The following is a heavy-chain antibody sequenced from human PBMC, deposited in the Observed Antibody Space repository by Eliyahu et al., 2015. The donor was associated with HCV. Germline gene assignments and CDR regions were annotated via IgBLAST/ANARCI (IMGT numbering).Heavy chain of an antibody. CDR3: AREGKLLGAFDV. D-gene: IGHD1-26*01. CDR1: GFGFSYYW. CDR2: IRPDGNEK. Sequence: EVQLVESGGGLVQPGGSLRLSCAASGFGFSYYWMNWVRQAPGKGLEWLADIRPDGNEKSYVDSVKGRFTISRDNARNSLYLQMNSLRAEDTAVYYCAREGKLLGAFDVWGRGTMVTVSP. J-gene: IGHJ3*01. V-gene: IGHV3-7*01.